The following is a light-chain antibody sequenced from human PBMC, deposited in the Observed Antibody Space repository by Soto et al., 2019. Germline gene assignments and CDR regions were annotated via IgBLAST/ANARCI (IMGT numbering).Light chain of an antibody. CDR2: EAS. Sequence: DIQMTQSPSTLSASVGDRVTITCRASQNIRTWLAWLQQKPGEAPKLLIYEASKLESGVPSRFSGSGSETEFTLTISSLQPDDFATYYCQQYNSYSLYSFGQGTKLEIK. J-gene: IGKJ2*03. CDR1: QNIRTW. V-gene: IGKV1-5*03. CDR3: QQYNSYSLYS.